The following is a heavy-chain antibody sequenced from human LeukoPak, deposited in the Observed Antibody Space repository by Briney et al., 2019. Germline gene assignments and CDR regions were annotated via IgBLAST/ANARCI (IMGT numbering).Heavy chain of an antibody. V-gene: IGHV1-2*02. CDR3: ARGHEYSGYDSDY. J-gene: IGHJ4*02. D-gene: IGHD5-12*01. Sequence: ASVKVSCKASGYTFTGYYMHWVRQAPGQGLEWMGWINPNSGGTKYAQKFQGRVTLTRDTSMSAAYMELSRLRSDDTAVYYCARGHEYSGYDSDYWGQGTLVTVSS. CDR1: GYTFTGYY. CDR2: INPNSGGT.